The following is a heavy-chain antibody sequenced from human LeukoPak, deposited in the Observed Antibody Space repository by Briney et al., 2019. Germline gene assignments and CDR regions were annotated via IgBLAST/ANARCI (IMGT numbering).Heavy chain of an antibody. CDR1: GFTFSSYA. CDR3: ARSDGWLRWREFDY. Sequence: GGSLRLSCAASGFTFSSYAMHWVRQAPGKGLEWVAVISYDGSNKYYANSVKGRFTISRDNSKNTLYLQMNSLRAEDTAVYYCARSDGWLRWREFDYWGQGTLVTVSS. V-gene: IGHV3-30-3*01. CDR2: ISYDGSNK. J-gene: IGHJ4*02. D-gene: IGHD5-12*01.